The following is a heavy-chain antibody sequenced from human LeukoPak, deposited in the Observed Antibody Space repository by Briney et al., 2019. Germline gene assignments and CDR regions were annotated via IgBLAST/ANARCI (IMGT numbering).Heavy chain of an antibody. J-gene: IGHJ1*01. Sequence: PSETLSLTCAVYGGAFSGYYWSWIRQPPGKGLEWIGEINHSGCTNYNPSLKSRVTISVDTSKNQFSLKLSSVTAADTAVYYCARSYVWGSYRPAEYFQHWGQGTLVTVSS. V-gene: IGHV4-34*01. CDR3: ARSYVWGSYRPAEYFQH. D-gene: IGHD3-16*02. CDR1: GGAFSGYY. CDR2: INHSGCT.